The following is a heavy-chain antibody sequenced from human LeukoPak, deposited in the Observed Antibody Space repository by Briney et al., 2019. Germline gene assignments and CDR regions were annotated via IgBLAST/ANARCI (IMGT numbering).Heavy chain of an antibody. Sequence: GGSPRLSPAASRFTSSSYAMHSVPEAPGKGLEWVAVISYDGSNKYYADSVKGRFTISRDNSKNTLYLQMNRLRAEDTAVYYCARVVSYYGSGSLDYWGQGTLVTVSS. CDR2: ISYDGSNK. CDR1: RFTSSSYA. CDR3: ARVVSYYGSGSLDY. D-gene: IGHD3-10*01. V-gene: IGHV3-30-3*01. J-gene: IGHJ4*02.